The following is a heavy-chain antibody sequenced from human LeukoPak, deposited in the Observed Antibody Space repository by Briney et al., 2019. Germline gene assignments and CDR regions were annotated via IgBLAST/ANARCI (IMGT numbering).Heavy chain of an antibody. CDR1: GGSISSYY. J-gene: IGHJ4*02. Sequence: PSETLSLTCTVSGGSISSYYWSWIRQPPGKGLEWIGRIYTSGSTNYNPSLKSRVTISVDTSKNQFSLKLSSVTAADTAVYYCARENWNYGTVDYWGQGTLVTVSS. V-gene: IGHV4-4*08. D-gene: IGHD1-7*01. CDR2: IYTSGST. CDR3: ARENWNYGTVDY.